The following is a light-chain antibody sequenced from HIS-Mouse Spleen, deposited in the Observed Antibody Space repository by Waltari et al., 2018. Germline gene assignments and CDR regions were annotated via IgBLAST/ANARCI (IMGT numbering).Light chain of an antibody. V-gene: IGLV3-25*03. J-gene: IGLJ2*01. CDR1: ALPKQY. Sequence: SYELTQPPSVSVSPGQTARITCSGDALPKQYAYWYQQKPGQAPVLGIYKDSERHSGIPERFSGSSSGTTVTLTISGGQAEDEADYYCQSADSSGTYVVFGGGTKLTVL. CDR2: KDS. CDR3: QSADSSGTYVV.